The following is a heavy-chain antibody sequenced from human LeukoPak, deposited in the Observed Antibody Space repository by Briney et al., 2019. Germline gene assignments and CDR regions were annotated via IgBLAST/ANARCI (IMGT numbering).Heavy chain of an antibody. V-gene: IGHV3-64D*06. D-gene: IGHD6-19*01. Sequence: PGGSLRLSCSASGFTFNSAGMHWVRQAPGKGLDYLSSINKFGTTTYYADSAKGRFTISRDNSKNTLYLQMTSLRVEDTAIYYCVKERGNSGWSSFDFWGQGTLVTVSS. CDR2: INKFGTTT. CDR1: GFTFNSAG. J-gene: IGHJ4*02. CDR3: VKERGNSGWSSFDF.